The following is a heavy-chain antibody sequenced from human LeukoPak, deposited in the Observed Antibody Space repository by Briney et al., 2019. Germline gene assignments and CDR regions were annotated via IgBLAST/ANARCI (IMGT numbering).Heavy chain of an antibody. Sequence: ASVKVSCKASGYTFTGYYMHWVRRAPGQGLEWMGWINPNSGGTKYAQQFQGRVTMTRDTSISTAYMELSGLRSDDTAVYYCARMADLDYWGQGTLVTVSS. CDR1: GYTFTGYY. J-gene: IGHJ4*02. CDR3: ARMADLDY. V-gene: IGHV1-2*02. D-gene: IGHD5-24*01. CDR2: INPNSGGT.